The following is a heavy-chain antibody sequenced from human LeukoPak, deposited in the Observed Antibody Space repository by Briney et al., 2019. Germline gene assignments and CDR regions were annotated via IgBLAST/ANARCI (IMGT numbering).Heavy chain of an antibody. CDR3: ARTPPDYGIDY. CDR1: GYAFISYD. CDR2: MSPNSGNT. Sequence: ASVKVSCKASGYAFISYDINWVRQATGQGLEWMGWMSPNSGNTGYAQKFQGRITMTKSTSISTAYMELSDLESEDTAVYYCARTPPDYGIDYWGQGTLVTVSS. D-gene: IGHD4-17*01. V-gene: IGHV1-8*01. J-gene: IGHJ4*02.